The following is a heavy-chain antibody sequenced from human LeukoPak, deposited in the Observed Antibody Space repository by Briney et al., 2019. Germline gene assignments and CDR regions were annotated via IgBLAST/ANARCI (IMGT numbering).Heavy chain of an antibody. V-gene: IGHV3-66*01. CDR3: AKEGIAVAGWYFDL. CDR2: IYSGGST. J-gene: IGHJ2*01. D-gene: IGHD6-19*01. Sequence: PGGSLRLSCAASGLTVSSNYMSWVRQAPGKGLEWVSVIYSGGSTYYADSVKGRFTISRDNSKNTLYLQMNSLRAEDTAVYYCAKEGIAVAGWYFDLWGRGTLVTVSS. CDR1: GLTVSSNY.